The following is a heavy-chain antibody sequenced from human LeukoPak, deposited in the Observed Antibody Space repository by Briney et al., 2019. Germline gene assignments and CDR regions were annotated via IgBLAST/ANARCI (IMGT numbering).Heavy chain of an antibody. CDR3: ARDLRGSGNYGCFDP. D-gene: IGHD3-10*01. J-gene: IGHJ5*02. CDR1: GFTFSSYA. V-gene: IGHV3-23*01. CDR2: ISDSGGTT. Sequence: GGSLRLSCVASGFTFSSYAMCCVRQAPGKGLEWVAAISDSGGTTYYVDSVRGRFTISRDNSKNSLYLQMNSLRAEDTAIYSCARDLRGSGNYGCFDPWGQGTLVTVAS.